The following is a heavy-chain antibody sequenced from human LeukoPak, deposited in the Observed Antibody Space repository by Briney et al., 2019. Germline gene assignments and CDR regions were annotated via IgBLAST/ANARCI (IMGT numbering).Heavy chain of an antibody. J-gene: IGHJ4*02. CDR2: IYYSGST. Sequence: SETLSLTCTVSGGSISSSSYYWGWIRQPPGKGLEWIGSIYYSGSTYYNPSLKSRVTISVDTSKNQFSLKLSSVTAADTAVYYCASLSTSLVAAVPYSLYYWGQGTPVTVSS. D-gene: IGHD2-15*01. CDR3: ASLSTSLVAAVPYSLYY. V-gene: IGHV4-39*01. CDR1: GGSISSSSYY.